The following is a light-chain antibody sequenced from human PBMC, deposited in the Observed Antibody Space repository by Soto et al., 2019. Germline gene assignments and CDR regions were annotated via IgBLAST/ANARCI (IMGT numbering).Light chain of an antibody. Sequence: QSVLTQPPSASGTPGQRVTISCSGSSSNIGSNYVYWYQQLPGTAPKLLIYRNNRRPSGVPDRFSGSKSGTSASLAISGLRSEDEADYYCAAWDDSLSGREVFGGGTKVTVL. V-gene: IGLV1-47*01. J-gene: IGLJ2*01. CDR3: AAWDDSLSGREV. CDR2: RNN. CDR1: SSNIGSNY.